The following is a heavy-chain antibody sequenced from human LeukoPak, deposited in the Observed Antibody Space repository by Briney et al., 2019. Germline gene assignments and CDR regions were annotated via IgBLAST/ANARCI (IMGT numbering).Heavy chain of an antibody. CDR3: AMGGYSSSANPYYYYYGMDV. CDR1: GFTFSSYA. V-gene: IGHV3-30-3*01. Sequence: GGSLRLSCAASGFTFSSYAMHWVRQAPGKGLEWVAVISYDGSNKYYADSVKGRFTISRDNPKNTLYLQMNSLRAEDTAVYYCAMGGYSSSANPYYYYYGMDVWGQGTTVTVSS. D-gene: IGHD6-13*01. CDR2: ISYDGSNK. J-gene: IGHJ6*02.